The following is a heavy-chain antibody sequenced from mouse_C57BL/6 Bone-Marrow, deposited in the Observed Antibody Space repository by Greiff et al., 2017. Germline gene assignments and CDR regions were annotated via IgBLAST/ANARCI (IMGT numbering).Heavy chain of an antibody. V-gene: IGHV1-81*01. Sequence: VKLVESGAELARPGASVKLSCKASGYTFPSSGISWVKQRTGQGLEWIGEIYPRSGNTYYNEKFKGKATLTADKSSSTAYMELRSLTSEDSAVYFCARDYYGNCYAMDYWGQGTSVTVSS. D-gene: IGHD2-1*01. CDR2: IYPRSGNT. CDR1: GYTFPSSG. J-gene: IGHJ4*01. CDR3: ARDYYGNCYAMDY.